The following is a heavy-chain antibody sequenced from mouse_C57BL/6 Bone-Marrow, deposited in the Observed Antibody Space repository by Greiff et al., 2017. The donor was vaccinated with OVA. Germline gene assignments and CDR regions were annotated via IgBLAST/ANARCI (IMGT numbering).Heavy chain of an antibody. Sequence: VQLQQSGTVLARPGASVQMSCKTSGYTFTSYWMHWVKQRPGPGLEWIGAIYPGNSDTSYNQKFKGKAKLTAVTSASTAYMDLSSLTNEDSAVYYCTRGAITTLEYFDYWGQGTTLTVSS. CDR2: IYPGNSDT. CDR3: TRGAITTLEYFDY. J-gene: IGHJ2*01. V-gene: IGHV1-5*01. D-gene: IGHD1-2*01. CDR1: GYTFTSYW.